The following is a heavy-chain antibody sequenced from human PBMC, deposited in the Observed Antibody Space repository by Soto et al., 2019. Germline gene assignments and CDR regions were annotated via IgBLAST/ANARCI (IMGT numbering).Heavy chain of an antibody. Sequence: EVQLLESGGGLAQPGGSLTLSCAASGFTFNSYAMSWVRQAPGKGLEWVSAISGSGGSTHYADSVKGRFTVSRDNSKNTLYLQMNSLRAEDTAVYYCAKVGGEQLGHYYYYGMDVWGQGTTVTVSS. CDR2: ISGSGGST. CDR3: AKVGGEQLGHYYYYGMDV. D-gene: IGHD6-6*01. J-gene: IGHJ6*02. V-gene: IGHV3-23*01. CDR1: GFTFNSYA.